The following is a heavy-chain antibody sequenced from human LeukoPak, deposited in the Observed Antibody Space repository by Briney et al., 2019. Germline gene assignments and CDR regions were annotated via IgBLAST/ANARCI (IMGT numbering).Heavy chain of an antibody. CDR1: GGSISSGSYY. V-gene: IGHV4-61*02. Sequence: PSETLSLTCTVSGGSISSGSYYWSWIRQPAGKGLEWIGRIYTSGSTNYNPSLKSRVTISVDTSKNQFSLKLSSVTAADTAVYYCAIQYNFWSGYYWGQGTLVTVSS. J-gene: IGHJ4*02. D-gene: IGHD3-3*01. CDR3: AIQYNFWSGYY. CDR2: IYTSGST.